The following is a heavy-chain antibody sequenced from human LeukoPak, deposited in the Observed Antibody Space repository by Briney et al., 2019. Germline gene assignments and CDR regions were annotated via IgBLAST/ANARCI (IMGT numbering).Heavy chain of an antibody. D-gene: IGHD2-2*01. V-gene: IGHV3-49*03. CDR1: GFTFGDYA. CDR3: TRWYCSSTSCYRVTDY. CDR2: IRSKAYGGTT. Sequence: PGGSLRLSCTASGFTFGDYAMSWFRQAPGKGLEWVGFIRSKAYGGTTEYAASVKGRFTISRDDSKSIAYLQMNSLKTEDTAVYYCTRWYCSSTSCYRVTDYWGQGTLVTVSS. J-gene: IGHJ4*02.